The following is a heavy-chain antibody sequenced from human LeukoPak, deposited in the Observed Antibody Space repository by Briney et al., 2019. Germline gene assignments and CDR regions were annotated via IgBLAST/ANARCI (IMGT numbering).Heavy chain of an antibody. V-gene: IGHV1-18*01. CDR1: GYTFSSYG. Sequence: ASVKVSCKASGYTFSSYGITWVRQAPGQGLEWMGWISGYKGNTNYAQRLQGRVTMTTDTSTSTAYMELRSLRSDDTAVYYCARDPRGYYDSSGYYYEHFDYWGQGTLVTVSS. CDR2: ISGYKGNT. D-gene: IGHD3-22*01. J-gene: IGHJ4*02. CDR3: ARDPRGYYDSSGYYYEHFDY.